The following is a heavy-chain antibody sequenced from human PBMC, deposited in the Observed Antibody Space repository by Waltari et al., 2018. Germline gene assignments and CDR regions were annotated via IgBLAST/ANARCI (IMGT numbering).Heavy chain of an antibody. Sequence: QVQLVESGGGVVQPGRSLRLSCAASGFTFSSYAMPWVRQAPGKGLEWVAVISYDGSNKYYADSVKGRFTISRDNSKNTLYLQMNSLRAEDTAVYYCASGCSSTSCYTGDYWGQGTLVTVSS. D-gene: IGHD2-2*02. J-gene: IGHJ4*02. CDR3: ASGCSSTSCYTGDY. V-gene: IGHV3-30-3*01. CDR2: ISYDGSNK. CDR1: GFTFSSYA.